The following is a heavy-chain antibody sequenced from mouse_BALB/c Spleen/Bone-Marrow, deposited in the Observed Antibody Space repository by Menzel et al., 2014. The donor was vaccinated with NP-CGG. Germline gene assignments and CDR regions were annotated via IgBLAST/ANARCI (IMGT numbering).Heavy chain of an antibody. D-gene: IGHD3-1*01. CDR2: ITPENGNT. CDR1: GFNIKDYY. J-gene: IGHJ3*01. Sequence: VQLKQSGAELVRPGALVKLSCKASGFNIKDYYIHWVNQRPEQGLEWIGWITPENGNTIYDPKFQGKARITADTSSNTAYFQLSSLTSEDTAVYYCARGSSGPFVYWGQGILVTVSA. V-gene: IGHV14-1*02. CDR3: ARGSSGPFVY.